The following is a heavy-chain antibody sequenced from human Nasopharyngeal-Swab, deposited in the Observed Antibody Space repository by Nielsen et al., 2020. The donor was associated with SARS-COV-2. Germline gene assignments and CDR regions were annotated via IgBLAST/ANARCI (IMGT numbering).Heavy chain of an antibody. CDR1: GGSLTGAY. J-gene: IGHJ6*02. CDR2: INHSGTT. Sequence: SETLSLTCFVYGGSLTGAYWTWIRQSPGRGLEWIGEINHSGTTNYNPSLRSRVTISLDTPKNQFSLRLSSVTAAETAVYSCARAVRGVVPTVMKDRSSGRCGLQYYSYGMDVWGRGTTVTVSS. CDR3: ARAVRGVVPTVMKDRSSGRCGLQYYSYGMDV. D-gene: IGHD6-19*01. V-gene: IGHV4-34*01.